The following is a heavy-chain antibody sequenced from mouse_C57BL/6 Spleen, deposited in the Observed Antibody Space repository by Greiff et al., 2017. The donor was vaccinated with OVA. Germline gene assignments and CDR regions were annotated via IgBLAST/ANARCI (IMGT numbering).Heavy chain of an antibody. J-gene: IGHJ2*01. CDR1: GYTFTDYN. V-gene: IGHV1-22*01. CDR2: INPNNGGT. D-gene: IGHD1-1*01. CDR3: ATNLYYYGSSYFDY. Sequence: VQLQQSGPELVKPGASVKMSCKASGYTFTDYNMHWVKQSHGKSLEWIGYINPNNGGTSYNQKFKGKATLTVNKSSSTAYMELRSLTSEDSAVYYCATNLYYYGSSYFDYWGQGTTLTVSS.